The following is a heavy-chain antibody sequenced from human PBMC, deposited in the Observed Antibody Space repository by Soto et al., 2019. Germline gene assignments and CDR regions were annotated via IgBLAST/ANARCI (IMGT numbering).Heavy chain of an antibody. D-gene: IGHD3-10*01. CDR2: IKEDGSER. Sequence: PVVSLRLSCAASGFTFSSYWMSWVRQAPGKGLEWVANIKEDGSERYYVDSVKGRFTISRDNAKNSLYLQMNSLRAEDTAVYYCARATGADEEDYWGQGTLVTVSS. CDR1: GFTFSSYW. V-gene: IGHV3-7*04. J-gene: IGHJ4*02. CDR3: ARATGADEEDY.